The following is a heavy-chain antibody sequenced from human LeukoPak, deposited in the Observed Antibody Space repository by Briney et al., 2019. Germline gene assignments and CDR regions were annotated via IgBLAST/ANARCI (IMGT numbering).Heavy chain of an antibody. CDR2: IYYSGNT. Sequence: MPSETLSLTCTVSGGSITSRTYYWAWIRQPPGKGLEWIGSIYYSGNTYYSPSLKSRVTIFVDTSKNEFSLKLSSVTAADTAVYYCARLMVRGVRYYYYYMDVWGKGTTVTISS. CDR1: GGSITSRTYY. J-gene: IGHJ6*03. D-gene: IGHD3-10*01. V-gene: IGHV4-39*01. CDR3: ARLMVRGVRYYYYYMDV.